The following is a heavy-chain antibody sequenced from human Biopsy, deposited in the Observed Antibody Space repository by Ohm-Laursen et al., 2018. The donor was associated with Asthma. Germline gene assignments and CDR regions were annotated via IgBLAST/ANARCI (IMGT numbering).Heavy chain of an antibody. D-gene: IGHD3-22*01. CDR1: GFAVSRDH. CDR3: ARGDSSNWSHYYFDY. CDR2: IYSGGTS. V-gene: IGHV3-53*01. J-gene: IGHJ4*02. Sequence: SLRLSCSAPGFAVSRDHMFWVRQAPGKVLEWVSVIYSGGTSHTADSVRGRFTISRDYSKNTLYLQMHSLRAEDTAVYYCARGDSSNWSHYYFDYWGQGTLVTVSS.